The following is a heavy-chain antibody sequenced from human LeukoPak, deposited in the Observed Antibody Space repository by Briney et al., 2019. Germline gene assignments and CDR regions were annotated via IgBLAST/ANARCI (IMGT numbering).Heavy chain of an antibody. CDR1: GGSISSSSYY. D-gene: IGHD6-13*01. J-gene: IGHJ4*02. Sequence: PSETLSLTCTVSGGSISSSSYYWGWIRQPPGKGLEWIGSIYYSGSTYYNPSLKSRVTISVDTSKNQFSLKLSSVTAADTAVYYCARGPRAAADDYWGQGTLVTVSS. CDR3: ARGPRAAADDY. CDR2: IYYSGST. V-gene: IGHV4-39*07.